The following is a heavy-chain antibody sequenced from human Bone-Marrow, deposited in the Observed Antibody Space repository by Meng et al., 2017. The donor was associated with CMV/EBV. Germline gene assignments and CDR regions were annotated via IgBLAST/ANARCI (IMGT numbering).Heavy chain of an antibody. Sequence: SLKISCAASGFTFDDYAMHWVRQAPGKGLGWVSGISWNSGSIGYADSVKGRFTISRDNAKNSLYLQMNSLRAEDTALYYCAKDRGMTTVTTPWFDPWGQGTLVTVSS. CDR3: AKDRGMTTVTTPWFDP. J-gene: IGHJ5*02. CDR1: GFTFDDYA. D-gene: IGHD4-17*01. CDR2: ISWNSGSI. V-gene: IGHV3-9*01.